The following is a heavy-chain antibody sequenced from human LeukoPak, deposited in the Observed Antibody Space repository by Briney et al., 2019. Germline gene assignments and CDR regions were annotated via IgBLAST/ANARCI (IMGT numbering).Heavy chain of an antibody. Sequence: SGPTLVNPTQTLTLTCTFSGFSLSTSGMCVSWIRQPPGKGLEWIGYIYYSGSTNYNPSLKSRVTISVDTSKNQFSLKLSSVTAADTAVYYCARDGYIYGTDYWGQGTLVTVSS. V-gene: IGHV4-61*08. J-gene: IGHJ4*02. CDR1: GFSLSTSGMC. D-gene: IGHD5-18*01. CDR3: ARDGYIYGTDY. CDR2: IYYSGST.